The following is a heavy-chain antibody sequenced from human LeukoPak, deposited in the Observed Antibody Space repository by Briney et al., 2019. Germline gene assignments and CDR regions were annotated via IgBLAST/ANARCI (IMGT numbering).Heavy chain of an antibody. CDR1: GFTFSSYG. CDR3: AKGRGYTHGLYYFDY. J-gene: IGHJ4*02. D-gene: IGHD5-18*01. CDR2: VISNSANT. V-gene: IGHV3-23*01. Sequence: GGSLRLSCAASGFTFSSYGMSWVRQAPGKGLEWVSSVISNSANTYYADSVKGRFTISRDNSKNTLYLQMNSLRAEDTAVYYCAKGRGYTHGLYYFDYWGQGTLVTVSS.